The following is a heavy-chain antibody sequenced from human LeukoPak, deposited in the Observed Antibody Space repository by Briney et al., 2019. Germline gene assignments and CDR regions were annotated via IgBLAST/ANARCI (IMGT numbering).Heavy chain of an antibody. CDR2: INSDGSST. CDR3: ARDLHDFWSGLFGMDV. CDR1: GFTFSSYW. Sequence: GGSLRLSCAASGFTFSSYWMHWGRQAPGEGLVWVSHINSDGSSTSHADSVKGRFTISRDNSKNTLYLQMNSLRAEDTAVYYCARDLHDFWSGLFGMDVWGQGTTVTVSS. J-gene: IGHJ6*02. V-gene: IGHV3-74*01. D-gene: IGHD3-3*01.